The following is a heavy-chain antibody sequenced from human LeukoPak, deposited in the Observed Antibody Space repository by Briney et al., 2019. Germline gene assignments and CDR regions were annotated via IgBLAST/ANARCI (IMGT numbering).Heavy chain of an antibody. CDR2: INAGNGHT. CDR3: ARGIWSRTVSSYHFDC. V-gene: IGHV1-3*01. CDR1: GYTFTNYA. Sequence: GASVKVSCKASGYTFTNYAMQWVRQAPGQRLEWMGWINAGNGHTRYSQRFQGRVTITRDTSASTVYMEVTSLRFEDTAVYYCARGIWSRTVSSYHFDCWGQGTLVTVSS. D-gene: IGHD3-3*01. J-gene: IGHJ4*02.